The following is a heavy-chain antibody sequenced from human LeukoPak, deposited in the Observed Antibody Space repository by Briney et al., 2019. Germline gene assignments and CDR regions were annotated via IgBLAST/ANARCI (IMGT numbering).Heavy chain of an antibody. CDR1: GGSISSYY. CDR3: AKSNDYGLIDI. D-gene: IGHD3/OR15-3a*01. Sequence: SETLSLTCTVSGGSISSYYWGWIRQPPGKGLEWIGSIYYSGSTYYNPSLKSRVTISVDTSRNQFSLKLNSVTAADTAVYYCAKSNDYGLIDIWGQGTMVTVSS. V-gene: IGHV4-39*07. J-gene: IGHJ3*02. CDR2: IYYSGST.